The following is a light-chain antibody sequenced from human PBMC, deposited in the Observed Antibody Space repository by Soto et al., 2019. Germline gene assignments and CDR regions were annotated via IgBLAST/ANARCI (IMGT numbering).Light chain of an antibody. J-gene: IGKJ4*01. Sequence: DIQMTQSPSSLSASFGDRVTITCRASQGIGVYLAWFQQRPGNAPKLLIYAASTLQSGVPSRFSGSGSGTDFTLTISSLQPEDVAAYYRQKYNRAPLTFGGGTKVEIK. CDR2: AAS. CDR1: QGIGVY. V-gene: IGKV1-27*01. CDR3: QKYNRAPLT.